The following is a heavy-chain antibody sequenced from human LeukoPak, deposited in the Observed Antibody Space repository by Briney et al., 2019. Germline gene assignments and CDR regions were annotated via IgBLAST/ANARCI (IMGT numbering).Heavy chain of an antibody. V-gene: IGHV1-2*02. J-gene: IGHJ6*02. CDR1: GYTFTGYY. D-gene: IGHD3-10*01. CDR2: INPNSGGT. Sequence: GASVKVSCKASGYTFTGYYMHWVRQAPGQGLEWMGWINPNSGGTNYAQKFQGRVTMTRDTSISTAYMELSRLRSDDTAVHYCAREYYYGSGSYYAPDYYYYYGMDVWGQGTTVTVSS. CDR3: AREYYYGSGSYYAPDYYYYYGMDV.